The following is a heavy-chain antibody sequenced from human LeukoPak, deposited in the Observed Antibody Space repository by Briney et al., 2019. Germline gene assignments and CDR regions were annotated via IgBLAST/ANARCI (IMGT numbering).Heavy chain of an antibody. D-gene: IGHD4-11*01. CDR1: GFTFSSYS. CDR3: ASDDYVSDYSGIDY. V-gene: IGHV3-21*01. CDR2: ISSSSSYI. Sequence: PGGSLRLSCAASGFTFSSYSMNWVRQAPGKGLEWVSSISSSSSYIYYADSVKGRFTISRDNAKNSLYLQMNSLRAEDTAVYYCASDDYVSDYSGIDYRGQGTLVTVSS. J-gene: IGHJ4*02.